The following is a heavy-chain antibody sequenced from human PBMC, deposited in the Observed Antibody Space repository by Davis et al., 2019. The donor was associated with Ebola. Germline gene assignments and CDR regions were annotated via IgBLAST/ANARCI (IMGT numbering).Heavy chain of an antibody. CDR1: GLSVNSNY. CDR2: IHSTGTT. Sequence: GESLKISCAVSGLSVNSNYINWVRQSPGKGLEWVSVIHSTGTTYYADSVKGRFTISRDGFANTIYLQMDNLRAEDTAIYYCARFDYWGQGTLVTVSS. V-gene: IGHV3-66*01. CDR3: ARFDY. J-gene: IGHJ4*02.